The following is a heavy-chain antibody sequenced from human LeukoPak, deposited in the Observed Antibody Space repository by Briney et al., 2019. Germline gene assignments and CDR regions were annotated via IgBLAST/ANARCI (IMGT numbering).Heavy chain of an antibody. V-gene: IGHV1-18*01. J-gene: IGHJ4*02. D-gene: IGHD4-23*01. CDR3: ARMISGFSYGGWYYLDY. Sequence: ASVKVSCKASGYTFTSYGISWVRQAPGQGLEWMGWISAYNGNTNYAQKLQGRVTMTTDTSTSTAYMELRSLRSDDTAVYYCARMISGFSYGGWYYLDYWGQGTLVTVSS. CDR2: ISAYNGNT. CDR1: GYTFTSYG.